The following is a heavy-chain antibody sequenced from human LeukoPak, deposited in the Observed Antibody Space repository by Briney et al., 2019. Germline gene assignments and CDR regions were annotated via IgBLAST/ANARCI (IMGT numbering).Heavy chain of an antibody. CDR2: IYPGDSDT. J-gene: IGHJ4*02. CDR1: GYSFTSYW. CDR3: ARQTSDYYDSSGYYAFDY. V-gene: IGHV5-51*01. Sequence: GESLKISCKGSGYSFTSYWIGWVRQMPGKGLEWMGIIYPGDSDTRYSPSFQGQVTISADKSISTAYLQWSSQKASDTAMYYCARQTSDYYDSSGYYAFDYWGQGTLVTVSS. D-gene: IGHD3-22*01.